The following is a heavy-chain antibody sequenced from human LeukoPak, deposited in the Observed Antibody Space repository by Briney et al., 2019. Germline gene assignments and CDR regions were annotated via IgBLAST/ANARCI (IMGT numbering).Heavy chain of an antibody. CDR3: AKGGAATMRDGYNYYYYMEV. D-gene: IGHD5-24*01. CDR1: GITFSSHA. V-gene: IGHV3-23*01. J-gene: IGHJ6*03. CDR2: ISGSGGHT. Sequence: PGGSLRLSCAASGITFSSHAMSWVRQAPGKGLEWVSLISGSGGHTYYGDSVKGRFTISRDNSTSRLYLQMNSLRPEDTAVYYCAKGGAATMRDGYNYYYYMEVWGRGTTVTVSS.